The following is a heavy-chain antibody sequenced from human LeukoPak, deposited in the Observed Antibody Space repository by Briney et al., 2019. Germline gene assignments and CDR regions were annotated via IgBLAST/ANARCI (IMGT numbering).Heavy chain of an antibody. Sequence: ASVKVSCKASGGTFSSYAISWVRQAPGQGLEWMGGIIPIFGTANYAQKFQGRVTITADESTSTAYMELSSLRSEDTAVYYCAGSRGGTDIVVVPALYYYYMDVWGKGTTVTVSS. CDR1: GGTFSSYA. V-gene: IGHV1-69*13. CDR3: AGSRGGTDIVVVPALYYYYMDV. D-gene: IGHD2-2*01. J-gene: IGHJ6*03. CDR2: IIPIFGTA.